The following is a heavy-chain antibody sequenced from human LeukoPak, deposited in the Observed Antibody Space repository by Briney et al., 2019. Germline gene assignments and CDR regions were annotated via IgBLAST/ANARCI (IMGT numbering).Heavy chain of an antibody. V-gene: IGHV4-39*07. CDR3: ARASTMVRGATYYYYYYYMDV. Sequence: SETLSLTCTVSGGSISSSSYYWGWIRQPPGKGLEWIGSIYYSGSTYYNPSLKSRVTISVDTSKNQFSLKLSSVTAADTAVYYCARASTMVRGATYYYYYYYMDVWGKGTTVTVSS. CDR1: GGSISSSSYY. D-gene: IGHD3-10*01. CDR2: IYYSGST. J-gene: IGHJ6*03.